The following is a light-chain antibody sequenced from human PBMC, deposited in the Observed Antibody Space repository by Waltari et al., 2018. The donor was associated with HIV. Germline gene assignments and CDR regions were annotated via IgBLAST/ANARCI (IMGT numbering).Light chain of an antibody. CDR3: QSYDSSNQGV. J-gene: IGLJ2*01. Sequence: NFMLTQPHSVSESPGKTVTISCTRSSGSIASNYVQWYQQRPGSAPTTVISEDNQRPTEGPVLFAGSIESSSNSASLTISGLKTEDEADYYCQSYDSSNQGVFGGGTKLTVL. V-gene: IGLV6-57*03. CDR2: EDN. CDR1: SGSIASNY.